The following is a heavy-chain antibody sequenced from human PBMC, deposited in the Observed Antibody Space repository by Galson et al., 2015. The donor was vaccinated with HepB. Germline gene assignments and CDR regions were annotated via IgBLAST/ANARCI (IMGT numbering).Heavy chain of an antibody. D-gene: IGHD2-15*01. CDR2: IYYSGST. CDR1: GGSISSSSYY. V-gene: IGHV4-39*01. J-gene: IGHJ6*02. Sequence: SETLSLTCTVSGGSISSSSYYWGWIRQPPGKGLEWIGSIYYSGSTYYNPSLKSRVTISVDTSKNQFSLKLSSVTAADTAVYYCARLLCSGGSCDGPYYYYGMDVWGQGTTVTVSS. CDR3: ARLLCSGGSCDGPYYYYGMDV.